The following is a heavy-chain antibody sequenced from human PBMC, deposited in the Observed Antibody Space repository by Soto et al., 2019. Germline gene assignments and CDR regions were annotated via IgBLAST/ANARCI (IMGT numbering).Heavy chain of an antibody. Sequence: PSETLSLTCTVSGGSISSYYWSWIRQPPGKGLEWIGYIYYSGSTNYNPSLKSRVTISVDTSKNQFSLKLSSVTAADTAVYYCASLFYWNDAPDLGDYWGQGTLVTVSS. CDR2: IYYSGST. J-gene: IGHJ4*02. CDR3: ASLFYWNDAPDLGDY. V-gene: IGHV4-59*01. CDR1: GGSISSYY. D-gene: IGHD1-1*01.